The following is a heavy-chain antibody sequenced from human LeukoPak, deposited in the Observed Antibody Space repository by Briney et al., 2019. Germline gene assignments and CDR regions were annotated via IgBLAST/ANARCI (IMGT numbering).Heavy chain of an antibody. Sequence: GGSLRLSCAGSGFTFARHALTWVRQAPGMGLEWVATISGGGGSTHYADSVKGRFTISRDNSKDTVFLQMNNLRAEDTAIYYCAREGGSCTSNSCSDYFDYWGQGTLVTVSP. CDR3: AREGGSCTSNSCSDYFDY. CDR2: ISGGGGST. V-gene: IGHV3-23*01. D-gene: IGHD6-13*01. CDR1: GFTFARHA. J-gene: IGHJ4*02.